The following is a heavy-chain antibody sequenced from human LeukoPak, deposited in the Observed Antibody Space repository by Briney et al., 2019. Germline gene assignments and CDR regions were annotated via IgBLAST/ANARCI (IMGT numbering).Heavy chain of an antibody. CDR1: GGSISTYY. J-gene: IGHJ3*02. Sequence: SETLSLTCAVSGGSISTYYWSWIRQSPGRGLEWIGYIHNSGTTNYNPSLKSRVTFSVDTSNNQFSLKLSSVAAADTAVYYCASGGYCSSTSCYDPDAFDIWGQGTMVTVSS. CDR3: ASGGYCSSTSCYDPDAFDI. CDR2: IHNSGTT. V-gene: IGHV4-59*01. D-gene: IGHD2-2*01.